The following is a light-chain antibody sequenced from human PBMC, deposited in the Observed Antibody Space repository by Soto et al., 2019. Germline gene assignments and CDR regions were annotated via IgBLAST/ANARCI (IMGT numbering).Light chain of an antibody. CDR2: GAS. Sequence: EIVLTQSPGTLSLSPWERATLSCRASQSVSSSYLAWYQQNPGQAPRLLIYGASSRATGIPDRFSGSGSGTDFTLTISRLEPEDFAVYFCQQYGSSSYTFGQGTKLEIK. V-gene: IGKV3-20*01. CDR1: QSVSSSY. J-gene: IGKJ2*01. CDR3: QQYGSSSYT.